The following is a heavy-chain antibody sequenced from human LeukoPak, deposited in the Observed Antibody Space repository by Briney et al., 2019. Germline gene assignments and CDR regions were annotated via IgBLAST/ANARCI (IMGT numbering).Heavy chain of an antibody. CDR3: ARHVGVSPSDYYYGMDV. D-gene: IGHD2-21*01. Sequence: PSETLSLTCTVSGGSISSYYWSWIRQPPGKGLEWIGCIYYSGSTNYNPSLKSRVTISVDTSKNQFSLKLSSVTAADTAVYYCARHVGVSPSDYYYGMDVWGQGTTVTVSS. V-gene: IGHV4-59*08. J-gene: IGHJ6*02. CDR1: GGSISSYY. CDR2: IYYSGST.